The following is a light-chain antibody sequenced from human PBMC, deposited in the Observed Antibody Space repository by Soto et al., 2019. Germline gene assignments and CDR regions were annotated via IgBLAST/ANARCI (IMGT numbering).Light chain of an antibody. Sequence: EIVMTQSPATLSVSPGERATLSCRASQSVSSNLAWYQQKPGQAPRLLIYGASTRATGIPARFSGSGSGTELPLTISRLQYEDFAGYYCQQYNNGPPTFGQGTKVEIK. V-gene: IGKV3-15*01. J-gene: IGKJ1*01. CDR2: GAS. CDR3: QQYNNGPPT. CDR1: QSVSSN.